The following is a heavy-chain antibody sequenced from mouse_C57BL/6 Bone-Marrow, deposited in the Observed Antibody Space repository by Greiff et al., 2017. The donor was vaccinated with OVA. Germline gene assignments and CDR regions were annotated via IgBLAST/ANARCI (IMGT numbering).Heavy chain of an antibody. D-gene: IGHD1-1*01. V-gene: IGHV1-64*01. CDR1: GYTFTSYW. CDR2: IHPNSGST. J-gene: IGHJ1*03. Sequence: VQLQQPGAELVKPGASVKLSCKASGYTFTSYWMHWVKQRPGQGLEWIGMIHPNSGSTNYNEKFKSKATLTVDKSSSTAYMQLSSLTSEDSAVYYCARGYYGSPWYFDVWGTGTTVTVSS. CDR3: ARGYYGSPWYFDV.